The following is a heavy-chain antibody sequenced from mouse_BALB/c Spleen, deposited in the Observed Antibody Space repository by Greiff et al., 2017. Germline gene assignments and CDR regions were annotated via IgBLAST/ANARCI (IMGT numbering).Heavy chain of an antibody. CDR3: ARDTAWFAY. J-gene: IGHJ3*01. V-gene: IGHV1S56*01. Sequence: QVHVKQSGPELVKPGASVRISCKASGYTFTSYYIHWVKQRPGQGLEWIGWIYPGNVNTKYNEKFKGKATLTADKSSSTAYMQLSSLTSEDSAVYFCARDTAWFAYWGQGTLVTVSA. CDR2: IYPGNVNT. CDR1: GYTFTSYY. D-gene: IGHD1-1*01.